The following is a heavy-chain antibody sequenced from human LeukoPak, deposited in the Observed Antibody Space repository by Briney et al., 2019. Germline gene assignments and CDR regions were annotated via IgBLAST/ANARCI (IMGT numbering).Heavy chain of an antibody. D-gene: IGHD3-16*01. Sequence: SETLSLTCSVSGGSISSYYWSWIRQPPGKGLEWIGYMRYSGSTNYNPSLKSRVTISLDTSKSQFSLKLTSVTAADTAVYYCARAPIPYDRSRTDYRFDPWGQGTLVTVAS. J-gene: IGHJ5*02. CDR2: MRYSGST. CDR1: GGSISSYY. V-gene: IGHV4-59*01. CDR3: ARAPIPYDRSRTDYRFDP.